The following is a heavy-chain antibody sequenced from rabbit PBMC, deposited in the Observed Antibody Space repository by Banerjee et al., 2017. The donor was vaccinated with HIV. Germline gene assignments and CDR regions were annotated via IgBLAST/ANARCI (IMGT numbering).Heavy chain of an antibody. CDR2: IYAGSSGTT. D-gene: IGHD4-1*01. CDR1: GFSFSSSYW. Sequence: EESGGDLVKPEGSLTLTCTASGFSFSSSYWICWVRQAPGKGLEWIACIYAGSSGTTYYASWAKGRFTISKTSSTTVTLQMTSLTAADTATYLCARDLAGVIGWNFGLWGQGTLVTVS. J-gene: IGHJ3*01. CDR3: ARDLAGVIGWNFGL. V-gene: IGHV1S45*01.